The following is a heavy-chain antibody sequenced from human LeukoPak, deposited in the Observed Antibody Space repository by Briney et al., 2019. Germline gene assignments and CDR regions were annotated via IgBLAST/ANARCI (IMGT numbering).Heavy chain of an antibody. V-gene: IGHV1-69*05. Sequence: ASVKVSCKASGGTFSSYAISWVRQAPGQGLEWMGGIIPIFGTANYAQKFQGRVTITTDESTSTAYTELSSLRSEDTAVYYCARSPPDPTRIAARAGTGVENWFDPWGQGTLVTVSS. D-gene: IGHD6-6*01. CDR2: IIPIFGTA. J-gene: IGHJ5*02. CDR3: ARSPPDPTRIAARAGTGVENWFDP. CDR1: GGTFSSYA.